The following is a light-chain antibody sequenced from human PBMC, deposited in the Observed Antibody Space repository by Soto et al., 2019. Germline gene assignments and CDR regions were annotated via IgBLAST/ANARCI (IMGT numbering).Light chain of an antibody. V-gene: IGKV3-20*01. J-gene: IGKJ4*01. CDR2: GAS. CDR1: QSVSSSY. Sequence: EIVLTQSPGTLSLSPGERATLPCRASQSVSSSYLAWYQQKPGQAPRLLIYGASSRATGIPDRFSGSGSGTDFTLTISRLEPEDLAVYYCQQYGSSPSFGGGTKVDIK. CDR3: QQYGSSPS.